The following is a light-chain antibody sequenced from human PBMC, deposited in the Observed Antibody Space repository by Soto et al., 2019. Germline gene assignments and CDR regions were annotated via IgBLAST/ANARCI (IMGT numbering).Light chain of an antibody. Sequence: QSALTQPASVSGSPGQSITISCTGTRSDVGTYNYVSWYQQYLGKAPQVLIYEVSNRPSGVSNRFSGSKSANTASLTISGLQADDEADYYCSSFTSSHTRVFGGGTKLTVL. CDR1: RSDVGTYNY. V-gene: IGLV2-14*01. CDR2: EVS. J-gene: IGLJ2*01. CDR3: SSFTSSHTRV.